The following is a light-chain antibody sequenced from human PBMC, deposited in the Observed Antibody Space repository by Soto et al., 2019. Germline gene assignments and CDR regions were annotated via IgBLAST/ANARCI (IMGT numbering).Light chain of an antibody. V-gene: IGKV3-15*01. CDR2: GAS. CDR1: QSVSSN. J-gene: IGKJ1*01. Sequence: EIVLTQSPVTLSVSPGERATLSCRASQSVSSNLAWYQQKPGQAPMLLIYGASTRANSVPARFSGGGSGTEFTLTIRSLPSEDFALYYGQQYRTFGQGTKVEIK. CDR3: QQYRT.